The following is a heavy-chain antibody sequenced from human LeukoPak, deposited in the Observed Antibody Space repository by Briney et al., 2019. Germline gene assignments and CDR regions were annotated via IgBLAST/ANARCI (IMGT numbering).Heavy chain of an antibody. J-gene: IGHJ4*02. CDR3: AKPRYYYDSSGYIDY. V-gene: IGHV3-23*01. Sequence: GGSLRLSCAASGFTFDQFAMTWVRQAPGKGLEWVSAISGSGGSTYYADSVKGRFTISRDNSKNTLYLQMNSLRAEDTAVYYCAKPRYYYDSSGYIDYWGQGTLVTVSS. CDR2: ISGSGGST. D-gene: IGHD3-22*01. CDR1: GFTFDQFA.